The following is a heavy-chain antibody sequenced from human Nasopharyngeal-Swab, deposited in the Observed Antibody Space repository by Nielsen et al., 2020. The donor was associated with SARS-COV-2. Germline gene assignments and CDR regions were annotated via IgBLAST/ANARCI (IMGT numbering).Heavy chain of an antibody. CDR3: ARSMPSRYYYYGMVV. J-gene: IGHJ6*02. CDR1: GYSFTSYW. D-gene: IGHD2-2*01. V-gene: IGHV5-51*01. Sequence: GESLKISCKGSGYSFTSYWIGWVRQMPGKGLEWMGIIYPGDSDTRYSPSFQGQVTISSDKSISTAYLQWSSLKASDTAMYYCARSMPSRYYYYGMVVWGQGTTVTVSS. CDR2: IYPGDSDT.